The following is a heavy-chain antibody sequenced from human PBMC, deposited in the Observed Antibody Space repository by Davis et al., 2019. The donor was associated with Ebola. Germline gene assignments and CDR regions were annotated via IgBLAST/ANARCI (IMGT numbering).Heavy chain of an antibody. J-gene: IGHJ4*02. D-gene: IGHD1-1*01. V-gene: IGHV1-18*04. Sequence: AASVKVSCKTSGYTFTNYGITWVRQASGQGLEWMGWINPHNGNTNYAQNVQGRVTMITDTSTSTAYMEVGSLRSDDTAVYYCARAQFPTTSDHWGQGTLVTVSS. CDR3: ARAQFPTTSDH. CDR2: INPHNGNT. CDR1: GYTFTNYG.